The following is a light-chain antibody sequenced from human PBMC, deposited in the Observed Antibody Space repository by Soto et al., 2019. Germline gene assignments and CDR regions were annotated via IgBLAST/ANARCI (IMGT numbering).Light chain of an antibody. Sequence: EIVLTQSPGTLSLSPGERATLSCRASQSVSSSYLAWYQQKPGQAPRLLIYGASSRATVIPDRFSGSGSGTDFTLTISRLEPEDFAVYYCQQYGSSPGTVGQGPKVEIK. CDR3: QQYGSSPGT. V-gene: IGKV3-20*01. CDR1: QSVSSSY. J-gene: IGKJ1*01. CDR2: GAS.